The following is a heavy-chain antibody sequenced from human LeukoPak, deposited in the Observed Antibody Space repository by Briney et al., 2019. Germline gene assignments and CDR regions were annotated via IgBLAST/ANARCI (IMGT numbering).Heavy chain of an antibody. CDR2: MNPNSGNT. CDR1: GYTFTSYD. V-gene: IGHV1-8*01. J-gene: IGHJ3*02. D-gene: IGHD3-10*01. Sequence: ASVKVSCKASGYTFTSYDINWVRQATGQGLEWMGWMNPNSGNTGYAQKFQGRVTMTEDTSTDTAYMELSSLRSEDTAVYYCATGNTMVRGVIIRDDAFDIWGQGTMVTVSS. CDR3: ATGNTMVRGVIIRDDAFDI.